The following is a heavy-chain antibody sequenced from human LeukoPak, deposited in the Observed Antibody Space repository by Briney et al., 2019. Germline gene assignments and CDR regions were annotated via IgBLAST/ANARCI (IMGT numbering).Heavy chain of an antibody. J-gene: IGHJ4*02. CDR2: IDPSDSYT. CDR1: GYRFTNYW. Sequence: GESLKISCKGSGYRFTNYWISWVRQMPGKGLEWMGRIDPSDSYTNYSPSLQGHVTISADKSISTAYLQWSSLKASDTAMYYCARHYYYGSANYYPYFDFWGQGALVTVSS. D-gene: IGHD3-10*01. CDR3: ARHYYYGSANYYPYFDF. V-gene: IGHV5-10-1*01.